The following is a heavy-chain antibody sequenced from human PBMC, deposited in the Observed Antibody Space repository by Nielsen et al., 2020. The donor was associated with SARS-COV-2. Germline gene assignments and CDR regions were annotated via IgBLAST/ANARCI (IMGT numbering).Heavy chain of an antibody. CDR2: ISWNSGSI. CDR3: AKSDYYDSSGSDY. CDR1: GFTFNNYA. D-gene: IGHD3-22*01. V-gene: IGHV3-9*01. Sequence: GGSLRLSCTASGFTFNNYAMSWVRQPPGKGLEWVSGISWNSGSIGYADSVKGRFTISRDNAKNSLYLQMNSLRAEDTALYYCAKSDYYDSSGSDYWGQGTLVTVSS. J-gene: IGHJ4*02.